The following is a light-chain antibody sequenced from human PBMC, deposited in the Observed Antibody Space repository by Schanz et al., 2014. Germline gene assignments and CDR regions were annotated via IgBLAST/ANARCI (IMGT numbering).Light chain of an antibody. CDR3: CSYTSSSTLV. CDR1: SSDY. J-gene: IGLJ2*01. CDR2: DVS. V-gene: IGLV2-14*03. Sequence: QSALTQPASASGSPGQSITISCTGASSDYVSWYQQHPGKAPKLMIYDVSNRPSGVSNRFSGSKSGNTASLTISGLQAEDEADYYCCSYTSSSTLVFGGGTKLTVL.